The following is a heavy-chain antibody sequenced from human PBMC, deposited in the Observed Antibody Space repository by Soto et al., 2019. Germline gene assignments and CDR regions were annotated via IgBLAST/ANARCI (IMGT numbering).Heavy chain of an antibody. V-gene: IGHV3-30*03. J-gene: IGHJ4*02. Sequence: PGGSLRLSCSASGVTFINYGIHWVRQAPGKGLEWVTVISYDGSNRHYADSVKGRFTISRDNSKNTVYLQMNSLRAEDTAVYYCARGSRPIENWGQGTLVTVSS. CDR3: ARGSRPIEN. CDR2: ISYDGSNR. CDR1: GVTFINYG. D-gene: IGHD2-2*01.